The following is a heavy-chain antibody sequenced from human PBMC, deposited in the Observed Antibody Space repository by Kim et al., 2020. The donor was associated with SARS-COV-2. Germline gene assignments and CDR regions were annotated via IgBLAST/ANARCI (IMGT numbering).Heavy chain of an antibody. D-gene: IGHD4-17*01. CDR1: RFTFSDYD. CDR2: ISYDGRNK. CDR3: AKLTTVAPSDY. V-gene: IGHV3-30*18. J-gene: IGHJ4*02. Sequence: GGSLRLSCAASRFTFSDYDMHWVRQAPGKGLEWVAVISYDGRNKYYADSVKGRFTISRDNSKNTLHLQMNSLSAEDTAVYYCAKLTTVAPSDYWGQGTLVIVSS.